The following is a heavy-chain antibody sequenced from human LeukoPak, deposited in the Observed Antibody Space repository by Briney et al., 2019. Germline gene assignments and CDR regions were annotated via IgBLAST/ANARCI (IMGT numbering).Heavy chain of an antibody. Sequence: TGGSLRLSCAASGFTFSSYGMHWVRQAPGKGLEWVAFIRYDGSNKYYADSVKGRFTISRDNSKNTLYLQMNSLRAEDTAVYYCAKGYGDYVADPFDIWGQATMVTVSS. CDR3: AKGYGDYVADPFDI. D-gene: IGHD4-17*01. J-gene: IGHJ3*02. V-gene: IGHV3-30*02. CDR1: GFTFSSYG. CDR2: IRYDGSNK.